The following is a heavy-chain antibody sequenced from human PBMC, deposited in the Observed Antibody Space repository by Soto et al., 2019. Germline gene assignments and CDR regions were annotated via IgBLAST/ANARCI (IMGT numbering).Heavy chain of an antibody. V-gene: IGHV4-59*01. CDR3: ARARITMVREVIKYNMDV. J-gene: IGHJ6*02. D-gene: IGHD3-10*01. CDR1: GGSISSYY. Sequence: SETLSLSCTVSGGSISSYYWSWIRRPPGKGLEWIGYICNSGSTHSNPSLQSRVTISVDTSKNQFSLKLSSVTAADTGIYYCARARITMVREVIKYNMDVWGQGTTVTVSS. CDR2: ICNSGST.